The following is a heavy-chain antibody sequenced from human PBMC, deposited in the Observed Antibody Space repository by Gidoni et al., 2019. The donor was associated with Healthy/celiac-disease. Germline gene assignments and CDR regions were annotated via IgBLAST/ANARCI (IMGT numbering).Heavy chain of an antibody. Sequence: QVQLVQSGAAVKKPGASVKVSCKASGYTFTSYAMLEWMGWINAGNGNTKYSQKFQGRVTITRDTSASTAYMELSSLRSEDTAVYYCARPMVRGGNWFDPWGQGTLVTVSS. CDR3: ARPMVRGGNWFDP. D-gene: IGHD3-10*01. CDR1: GYTFTSYA. V-gene: IGHV1-3*01. J-gene: IGHJ5*02. CDR2: INAGNGNT.